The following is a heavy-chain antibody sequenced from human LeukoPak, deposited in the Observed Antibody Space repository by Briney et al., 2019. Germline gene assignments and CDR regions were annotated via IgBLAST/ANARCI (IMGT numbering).Heavy chain of an antibody. CDR2: INPNSGGT. CDR3: ARGRQWELLHAFDI. CDR1: GYTFTGYC. V-gene: IGHV1-2*02. Sequence: ASVKVSCKASGYTFTGYCMHWVRQAPGQGLEWMGWINPNSGGTNYAQKFQGRVTMTRDTSISTAYMELSRLRSDDTAVYYCARGRQWELLHAFDIWGQGTMVTVSS. J-gene: IGHJ3*02. D-gene: IGHD1-26*01.